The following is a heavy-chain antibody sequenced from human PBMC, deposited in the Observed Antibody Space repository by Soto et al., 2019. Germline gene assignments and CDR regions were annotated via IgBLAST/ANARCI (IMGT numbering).Heavy chain of an antibody. CDR3: AREGDAGSFLSPFDY. CDR1: GASISSSTLY. CDR2: TYYSGST. J-gene: IGHJ4*02. Sequence: PSETLSLTCNVSGASISSSTLYWGWIRQPPGKGLEWIGTTYYSGSTYYNPSLKSRVTISVDTSKNQFSLELNSVTAADTAVYYCAREGDAGSFLSPFDYWGLGTLVTVSS. V-gene: IGHV4-39*02. D-gene: IGHD1-26*01.